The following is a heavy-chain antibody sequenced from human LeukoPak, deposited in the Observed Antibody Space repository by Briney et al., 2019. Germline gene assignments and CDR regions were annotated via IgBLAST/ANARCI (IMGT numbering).Heavy chain of an antibody. CDR2: ISYNGITE. Sequence: GRSLRLSCAASEFSFSSYPMHWVRQAPGKGLEWVALISYNGITEYYADSVKGRFTISRDNSKNTLDLQMNSLRVEDTAMYYCARGSGRGIILIVVPNPPGNYWGQGTLVTVSS. CDR1: EFSFSSYP. D-gene: IGHD3-22*01. V-gene: IGHV3-30*04. CDR3: ARGSGRGIILIVVPNPPGNY. J-gene: IGHJ4*02.